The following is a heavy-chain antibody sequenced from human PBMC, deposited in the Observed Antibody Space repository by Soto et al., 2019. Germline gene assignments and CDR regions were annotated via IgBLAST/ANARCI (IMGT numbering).Heavy chain of an antibody. CDR3: ARGAADTAMVDS. Sequence: KASETLSLTCTVSGGSIRSYYWTWIRQPPGKGLEWLGYIFYSGSTFYNPSLKSRVTISIHTSKSQFSLQLTSVTAADTAVYYCARGAADTAMVDSWGQGTRVTVSS. D-gene: IGHD5-18*01. V-gene: IGHV4-59*01. CDR1: GGSIRSYY. CDR2: IFYSGST. J-gene: IGHJ4*02.